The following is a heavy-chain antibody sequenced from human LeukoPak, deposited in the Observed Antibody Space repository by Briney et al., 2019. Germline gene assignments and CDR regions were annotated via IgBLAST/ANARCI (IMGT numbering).Heavy chain of an antibody. CDR2: IIPIFGTA. J-gene: IGHJ4*02. CDR1: GGTFSSYA. Sequence: SVKVSCKASGGTFSSYAISWVRQAPGQGLEWMGRIIPIFGTANYAQKFQGRVTITTDKSTSTAYMELSSLRSEDTAVYYCARDYIGYCSGGSCYSGNYWGQGTLVTVSS. CDR3: ARDYIGYCSGGSCYSGNY. D-gene: IGHD2-15*01. V-gene: IGHV1-69*05.